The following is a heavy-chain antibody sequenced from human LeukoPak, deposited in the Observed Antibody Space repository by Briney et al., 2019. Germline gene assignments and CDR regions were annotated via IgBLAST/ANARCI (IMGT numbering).Heavy chain of an antibody. J-gene: IGHJ4*02. Sequence: PGGSLRLSCAASGFTFSIYAMSCVRQAPGGGLEWISAISDSGGSTYYADPVKRRFTISRDNSKNTLYLQMNSLRAEDTAVYYCAKPLSARYWGQGTLVTVSS. CDR3: AKPLSARY. D-gene: IGHD3-16*02. CDR2: ISDSGGST. CDR1: GFTFSIYA. V-gene: IGHV3-23*01.